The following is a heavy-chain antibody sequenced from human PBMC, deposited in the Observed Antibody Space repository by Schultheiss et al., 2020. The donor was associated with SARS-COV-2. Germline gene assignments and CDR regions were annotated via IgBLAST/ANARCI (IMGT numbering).Heavy chain of an antibody. CDR3: ARDKGSGWWRPGGLKWYYYDSSGYDGDY. J-gene: IGHJ4*02. V-gene: IGHV3-48*02. CDR1: GFTFSSYS. Sequence: GESLKISCAASGFTFSSYSMNWVRQAPGKGLEWVSYISSSSSTIYYADSVKGRFTISRDNAKNSLYLQMNSLRDEDTAVYYCARDKGSGWWRPGGLKWYYYDSSGYDGDYWGQGTLVTVSS. D-gene: IGHD3-22*01. CDR2: ISSSSSTI.